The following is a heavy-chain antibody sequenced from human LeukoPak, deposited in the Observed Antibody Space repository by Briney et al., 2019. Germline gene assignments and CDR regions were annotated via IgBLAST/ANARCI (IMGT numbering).Heavy chain of an antibody. CDR1: AFTFSSYS. V-gene: IGHV3-48*02. Sequence: GGSLRLSCAASAFTFSSYSMNWVRQAPGKGLEWVSYISSGSSSIYYADSVKGRFTISRDNAKNSLFLQMNSLGDEDTAVYYCARGLGVTNDYWGQGILVTVSS. J-gene: IGHJ4*02. CDR3: ARGLGVTNDY. D-gene: IGHD1-26*01. CDR2: ISSGSSSI.